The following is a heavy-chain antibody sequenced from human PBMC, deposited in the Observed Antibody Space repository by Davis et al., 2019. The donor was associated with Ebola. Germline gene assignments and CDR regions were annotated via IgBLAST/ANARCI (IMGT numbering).Heavy chain of an antibody. Sequence: SCAISGDSVSSNSAAWNWIRQSPSRGLEWLGRTYYRSKWYNDYAVSVRSRVTINPDTSKNQFSLQLNAVTPEDTAVYYCARGGYVNGGFDYWGQGTLVTVSS. CDR1: GDSVSSNSAA. J-gene: IGHJ4*02. V-gene: IGHV6-1*01. D-gene: IGHD3-10*02. CDR3: ARGGYVNGGFDY. CDR2: TYYRSKWYN.